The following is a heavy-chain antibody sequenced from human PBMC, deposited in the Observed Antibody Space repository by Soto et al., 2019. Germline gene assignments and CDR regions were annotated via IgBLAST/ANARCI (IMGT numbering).Heavy chain of an antibody. J-gene: IGHJ4*02. D-gene: IGHD6-19*01. CDR1: GFSLSTSGMC. CDR2: IDWDDDK. CDR3: ARIPGGAAVAGRGAFDY. V-gene: IGHV2-70*01. Sequence: SGPTLVNPTQTLTLTCTFSGFSLSTSGMCVSWIRQPPGKALEWLALIDWDDDKYYSTSLKTRLTISKDTSKNQVVLTMTNMDPVDTATYYCARIPGGAAVAGRGAFDYWGQGTLVTVSS.